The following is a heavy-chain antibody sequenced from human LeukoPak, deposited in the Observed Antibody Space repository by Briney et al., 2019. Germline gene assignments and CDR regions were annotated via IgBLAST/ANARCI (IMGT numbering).Heavy chain of an antibody. Sequence: GESLKISCKGSGYTFHSYWIAWVRQMPGKGLEWMGIIYPGDSDTRYSPSFQGQVTISADKSIRTAYLQWSSLKASDTAMYYCARSRGIAGTHDAFDIWGQGTMVTVSS. CDR2: IYPGDSDT. CDR1: GYTFHSYW. D-gene: IGHD6-13*01. V-gene: IGHV5-51*01. J-gene: IGHJ3*02. CDR3: ARSRGIAGTHDAFDI.